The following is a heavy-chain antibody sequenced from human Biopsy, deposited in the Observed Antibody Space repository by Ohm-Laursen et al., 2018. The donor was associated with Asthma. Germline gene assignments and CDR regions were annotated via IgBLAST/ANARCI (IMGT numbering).Heavy chain of an antibody. V-gene: IGHV3-30-3*01. J-gene: IGHJ4*02. CDR2: ITFDGSTQ. Sequence: SLRLSCAASGTHFGSYNMHWARQAPGKGLEWVAVITFDGSTQHYGDSVKGRFTISIDNSKNMLFLQMNSLRAEDTAVYYCSRDTLGYYFDIWGQGTQVTVSS. CDR1: GTHFGSYN. CDR3: SRDTLGYYFDI. D-gene: IGHD6-13*01.